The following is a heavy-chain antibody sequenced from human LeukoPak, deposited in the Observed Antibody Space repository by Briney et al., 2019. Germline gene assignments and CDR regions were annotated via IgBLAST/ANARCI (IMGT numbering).Heavy chain of an antibody. V-gene: IGHV3-30*04. Sequence: PGRSLRLSCAASGFIFSSYTMHWVRQAPGKGLEWVAVIYYDGSNKYYADSVKGRFTISRDISKNTLYLQMNSLRAEDTAVYYCARAAHTVAGIVYWGQGTLVTVSS. J-gene: IGHJ4*02. CDR2: IYYDGSNK. D-gene: IGHD6-19*01. CDR1: GFIFSSYT. CDR3: ARAAHTVAGIVY.